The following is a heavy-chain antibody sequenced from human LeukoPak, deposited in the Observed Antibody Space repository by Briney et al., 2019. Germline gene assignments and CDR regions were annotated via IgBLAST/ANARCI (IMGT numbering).Heavy chain of an antibody. V-gene: IGHV1-69*06. J-gene: IGHJ4*02. CDR3: ARDRKLASARGVNFDY. Sequence: ASVKVSCKASGGTFSSYAISWVRQAPGQGLEWMGGIIPIFGTANYAQKFQGRVTITADKSTSTAYMELSSLRSEDTAVYYRARDRKLASARGVNFDYWGQGTLVTVSS. CDR2: IIPIFGTA. CDR1: GGTFSSYA. D-gene: IGHD3-10*01.